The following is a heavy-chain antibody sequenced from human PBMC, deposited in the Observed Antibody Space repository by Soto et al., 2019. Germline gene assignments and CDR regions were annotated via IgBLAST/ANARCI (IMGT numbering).Heavy chain of an antibody. CDR2: IYYSGST. CDR1: GGSISSSSYY. CDR3: ARQEWELLLFN. V-gene: IGHV4-39*01. J-gene: IGHJ4*02. D-gene: IGHD1-26*01. Sequence: SETLSLTCTVSGGSISSSSYYWGWIRQPPGKGLEWIGSIYYSGSTYYNPSLKSRVTISVDTSKNQFSLKLSSVTAADTAVYYRARQEWELLLFNWGQGTLVTVSS.